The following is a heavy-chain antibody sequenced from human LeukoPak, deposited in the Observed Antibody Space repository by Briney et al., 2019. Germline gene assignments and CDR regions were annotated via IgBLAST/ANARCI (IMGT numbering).Heavy chain of an antibody. Sequence: SVKVSCKASGGTFSSYAISWVRQAPGQGLEWMGRIIPIFGIANYAQKFQGRVTITADKSTSTAYMELSSLRSEDTAVYYCARAMVRGVRYFDYWGQGTLVTVSP. D-gene: IGHD3-10*01. CDR1: GGTFSSYA. V-gene: IGHV1-69*04. CDR3: ARAMVRGVRYFDY. J-gene: IGHJ4*02. CDR2: IIPIFGIA.